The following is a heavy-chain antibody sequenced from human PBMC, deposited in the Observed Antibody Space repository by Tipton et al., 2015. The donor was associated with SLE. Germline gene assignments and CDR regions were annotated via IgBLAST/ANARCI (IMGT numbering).Heavy chain of an antibody. CDR1: GGSISSYY. CDR3: ARRLGSSGFDY. D-gene: IGHD3-22*01. J-gene: IGHJ4*02. CDR2: IYYSGST. Sequence: TLSLTCTVSGGSISSYYWSWIWQPPGKGLEWIGYIYYSGSTNYNPSLKSRVTISVDTSKNQFSLKLSSVTAADTAVYYCARRLGSSGFDYWGQGTLVTVSS. V-gene: IGHV4-59*08.